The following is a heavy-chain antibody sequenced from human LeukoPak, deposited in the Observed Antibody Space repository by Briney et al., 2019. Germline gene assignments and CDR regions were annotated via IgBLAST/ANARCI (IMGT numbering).Heavy chain of an antibody. CDR3: VRRSLTALSWFDP. CDR1: GGSISSYY. Sequence: PSETLSLTCTVSGGSISSYYWSWIRQPPGKGLEWIGYVYDSGNTNYNPSLKSRVTISVDTSKNQFSLHLTSVTAADTAVYYCVRRSLTALSWFDPWGQGALVTVSS. D-gene: IGHD5-18*01. J-gene: IGHJ5*02. CDR2: VYDSGNT. V-gene: IGHV4-59*08.